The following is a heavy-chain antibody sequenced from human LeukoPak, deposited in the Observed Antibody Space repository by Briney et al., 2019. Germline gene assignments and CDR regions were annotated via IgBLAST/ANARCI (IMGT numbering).Heavy chain of an antibody. J-gene: IGHJ4*02. Sequence: GGSLRLSCAASGFTFSSYGMHWVRQAPGKGLEWVSFIRYDGSNKYYADSVKGRFTISRDNSKNTLYLQMNSLRAEDTAVYYCAKERGLGGATIDYWGQGTLVTVSS. CDR1: GFTFSSYG. CDR2: IRYDGSNK. V-gene: IGHV3-30*02. CDR3: AKERGLGGATIDY. D-gene: IGHD1-26*01.